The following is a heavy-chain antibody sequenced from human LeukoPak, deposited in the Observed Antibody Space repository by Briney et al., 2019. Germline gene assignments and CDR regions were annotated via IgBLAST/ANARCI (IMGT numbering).Heavy chain of an antibody. J-gene: IGHJ4*02. CDR2: IYYSGST. Sequence: SETLSLTCTVSGGSISSYYWSWIRQPPGKGLEWIGYIYYSGSTNYNPSLESRVTISVDTSKNQFSLKLSSVTAADTAVYYCARDSAVAGTFDYWGQGTLVTVSS. D-gene: IGHD6-19*01. CDR1: GGSISSYY. V-gene: IGHV4-59*01. CDR3: ARDSAVAGTFDY.